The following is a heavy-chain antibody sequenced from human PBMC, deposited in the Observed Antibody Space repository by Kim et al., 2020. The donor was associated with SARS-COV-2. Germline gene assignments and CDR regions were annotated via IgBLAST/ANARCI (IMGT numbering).Heavy chain of an antibody. CDR1: GFTFNTYA. D-gene: IGHD2-2*01. J-gene: IGHJ4*02. V-gene: IGHV3-33*01. CDR2: IWYDGSNK. Sequence: GGSLRLSCAASGFTFNTYAMHWVRQAPGKGLEWVAVIWYDGSNKFYADSVKGRFTISRDNSKNTLYLQMNSLRAEDTAVYYCARETVGRYCSSTSCPEFDCWGQGTLVTVSS. CDR3: ARETVGRYCSSTSCPEFDC.